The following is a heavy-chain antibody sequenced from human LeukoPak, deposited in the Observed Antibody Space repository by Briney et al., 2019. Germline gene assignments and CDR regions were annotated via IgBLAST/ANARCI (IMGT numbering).Heavy chain of an antibody. CDR1: GGSISSGGYS. CDR3: SGGISRRYFDY. J-gene: IGHJ4*02. D-gene: IGHD3-3*02. V-gene: IGHV4-30-2*01. CDR2: IYLSGNT. Sequence: SETLSLTCAVSGGSISSGGYSWSWLRQPPGKGLEWIGYIYLSGNTYYNPSLKSRVTLSVDRSKHQFSLRLSSVTAADTAVYYCSGGISRRYFDYWGQGTLVSVSS.